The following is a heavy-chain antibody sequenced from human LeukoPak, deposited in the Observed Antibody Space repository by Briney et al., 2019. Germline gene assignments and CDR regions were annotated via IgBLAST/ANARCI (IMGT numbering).Heavy chain of an antibody. CDR3: ARDGTTVTSGGWFDP. J-gene: IGHJ5*02. CDR1: GFTFSSYS. V-gene: IGHV3-21*01. D-gene: IGHD4-4*01. Sequence: GGSLRLSCAASGFTFSSYSMNWVRKAPGKGLEWVSSISTSISYIYYGDAVKGRFTITRDNDKNSMCLQMNSLRAEDTAVYYCARDGTTVTSGGWFDPWGQGTLVTVSA. CDR2: ISTSISYI.